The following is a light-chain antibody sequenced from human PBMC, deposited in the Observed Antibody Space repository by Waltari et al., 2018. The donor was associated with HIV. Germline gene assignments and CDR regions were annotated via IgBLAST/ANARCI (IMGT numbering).Light chain of an antibody. CDR2: HDS. V-gene: IGLV3-1*01. CDR1: KLGNKY. CDR3: QAWDSSTVV. Sequence: SYELTQPPSMSVSPGQAASITCSGVKLGNKYACWYQQKPGQSPVLVIYHDSKRPSGIPERFSGSNSGNTATLTISGTQAMDEADYYCQAWDSSTVVFGGGTKLTVL. J-gene: IGLJ2*01.